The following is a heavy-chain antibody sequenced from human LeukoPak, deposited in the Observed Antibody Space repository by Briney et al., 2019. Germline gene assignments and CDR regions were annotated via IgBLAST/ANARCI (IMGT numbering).Heavy chain of an antibody. J-gene: IGHJ4*02. D-gene: IGHD5-24*01. CDR2: ISIYNGKT. CDR1: GYTFTIYG. Sequence: VAAGKVSCTASGYTFTIYGISWVRQAPGQGLEWMGWISIYNGKTNEAHKLLGRVTMTTDTSTSTDDMELRSLRSDDTAVYYCAREMDTIVKQFDYWGQGTLVP. V-gene: IGHV1-18*01. CDR3: AREMDTIVKQFDY.